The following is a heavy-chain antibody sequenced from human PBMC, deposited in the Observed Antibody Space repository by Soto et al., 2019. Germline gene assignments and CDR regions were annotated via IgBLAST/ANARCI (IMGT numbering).Heavy chain of an antibody. J-gene: IGHJ4*02. D-gene: IGHD5-18*01. CDR2: IYFSGSN. Sequence: QVQLQESGPGLVKPSQTLSLTCTVSGGSIRSGDHYWTWIRQHPGKGLEYMGYIYFSGSNNYHPSLASRGTISIDTSANQFSLRLSTVTAADTAVYYCSRWQGYTDVDYWGQGTLVTVSA. V-gene: IGHV4-31*03. CDR1: GGSIRSGDHY. CDR3: SRWQGYTDVDY.